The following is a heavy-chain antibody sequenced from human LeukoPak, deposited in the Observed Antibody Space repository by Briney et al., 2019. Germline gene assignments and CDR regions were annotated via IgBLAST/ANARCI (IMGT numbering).Heavy chain of an antibody. CDR2: IDDSGNT. V-gene: IGHV4-61*08. Sequence: SETLSLTCTVSGGSINSGGYYWSWIRRPPGKGLEWIGYIDDSGNTNYNPSLKSQVTISVDKSKNQFSLKLSFVTAADTAMYYCARSDYHNSGSHTVFDAFDIWGQGTRVTVSS. D-gene: IGHD3-10*01. CDR3: ARSDYHNSGSHTVFDAFDI. J-gene: IGHJ3*02. CDR1: GGSINSGGYY.